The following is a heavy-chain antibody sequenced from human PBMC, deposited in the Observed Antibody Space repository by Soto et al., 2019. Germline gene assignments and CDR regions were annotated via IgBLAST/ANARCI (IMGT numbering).Heavy chain of an antibody. Sequence: QVQLVQSGAEVRKPGSSVRVSCKPSGGSFSKNAINWVRQAPGQGLEWMGGIIPIFGLPNYATEFQGRLTILADHFRIATYMDLSSLTSGDTAMYYCATVEASGSGNFSFYHYYDMDVWGLGTSVTVSS. CDR1: GGSFSKNA. D-gene: IGHD3-10*01. J-gene: IGHJ6*02. V-gene: IGHV1-69*17. CDR2: IIPIFGLP. CDR3: ATVEASGSGNFSFYHYYDMDV.